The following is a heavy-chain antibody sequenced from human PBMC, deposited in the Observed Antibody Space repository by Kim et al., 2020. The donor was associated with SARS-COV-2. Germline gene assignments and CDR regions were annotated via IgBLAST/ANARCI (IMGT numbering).Heavy chain of an antibody. CDR3: ARLIGVTSDYQVFIYA. J-gene: IGHJ3*01. V-gene: IGHV4-39*01. Sequence: SETLSLTCSVSGGSVSRSPSYWGWIRQPPGKGLEWIGSIYHSGSTYYTPSLRSRLAISVDTAKNQFSLRLSSVTAADTAVYYCARLIGVTSDYQVFIYA. CDR2: IYHSGST. D-gene: IGHD3-16*01. CDR1: GGSVSRSPSY.